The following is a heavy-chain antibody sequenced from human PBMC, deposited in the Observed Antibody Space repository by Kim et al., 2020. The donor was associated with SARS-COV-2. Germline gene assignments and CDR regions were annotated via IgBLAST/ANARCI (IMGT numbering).Heavy chain of an antibody. Sequence: SVKVSCKASGGTFSSYAISWVRQAPGQGLEWMGGIIPIFGTANYAQKFQGRVTITADESTSTAYMELSSLRSEDTAVYYCARCNDILTGYYIGGFDVWGQGTTVTVSS. CDR3: ARCNDILTGYYIGGFDV. CDR1: GGTFSSYA. J-gene: IGHJ6*02. D-gene: IGHD3-9*01. CDR2: IIPIFGTA. V-gene: IGHV1-69*13.